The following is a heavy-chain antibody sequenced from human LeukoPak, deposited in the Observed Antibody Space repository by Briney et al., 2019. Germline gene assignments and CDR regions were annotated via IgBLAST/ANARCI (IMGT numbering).Heavy chain of an antibody. D-gene: IGHD3/OR15-3a*01. CDR1: GITLNNYG. Sequence: GGFMRLSCAVSGITLNNYGMTWVRQAPGKGLEWVAGISDSGGSTKYADSVKGRFTIYRDNPNNTLCLQMSSLRAEDTAVYFCAKRGVVIRVILVGFHKEAYYFESWGQGALVTASS. J-gene: IGHJ4*02. CDR2: ISDSGGST. CDR3: AKRGVVIRVILVGFHKEAYYFES. V-gene: IGHV3-23*01.